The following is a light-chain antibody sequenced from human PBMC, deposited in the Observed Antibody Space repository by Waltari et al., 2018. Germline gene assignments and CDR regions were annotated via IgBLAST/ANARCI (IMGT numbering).Light chain of an antibody. CDR1: QSLVHSDGNTY. V-gene: IGKV2-30*02. Sequence: DVVMTQSPLLLPVTLGQPATISCRSSQSLVHSDGNTYLNGFQQRPGQSPMRLIYKVFNRDSVVPDRFSGSGSGTDFTLTISRVEAEDVGTYYCMQATQWPLTFGQGTKVEIK. CDR2: KVF. J-gene: IGKJ1*01. CDR3: MQATQWPLT.